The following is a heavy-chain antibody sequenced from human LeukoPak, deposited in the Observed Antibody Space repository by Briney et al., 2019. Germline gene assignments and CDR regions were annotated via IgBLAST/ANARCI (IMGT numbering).Heavy chain of an antibody. CDR3: ARGRDSSSSYPGY. CDR1: GFTFSSYV. Sequence: GGSLRLSCAASGFTFSSYVMHWVRQAPGKGLEWVAIISYDGSNEYYADSVKGRFTISRDNSKNSLYLQMNSLRAEDTAVYYCARGRDSSSSYPGYWGQGTLVTVSS. D-gene: IGHD6-6*01. V-gene: IGHV3-30*04. CDR2: ISYDGSNE. J-gene: IGHJ4*02.